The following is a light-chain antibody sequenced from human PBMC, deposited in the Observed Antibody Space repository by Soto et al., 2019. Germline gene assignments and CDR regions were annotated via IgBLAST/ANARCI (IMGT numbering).Light chain of an antibody. Sequence: DIQLTQSPSTLSASVGSRVSITCRSINSISGWLAWYQQKAGKAPKLLNSDACSLESGVSWRCSGSASGTYFILTISRLEPEDFAVYYCQQYGSTPVTFGQGTKVDI. V-gene: IGKV1-5*01. CDR2: DAC. J-gene: IGKJ1*01. CDR3: QQYGSTPVT. CDR1: NSISGW.